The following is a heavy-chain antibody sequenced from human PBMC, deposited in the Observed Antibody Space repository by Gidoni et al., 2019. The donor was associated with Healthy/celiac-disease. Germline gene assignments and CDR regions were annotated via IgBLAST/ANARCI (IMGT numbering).Heavy chain of an antibody. Sequence: EVQLVESGGGLVQPGGSLRLSCSASGFTFSSYAFHWVRQAPGNGLEYVSAISSNGGSTYYADSVKGRFTISRDNSKNTLYLQMSSLRAEDTAVYYCVKPLRLPAPTDYWGQGTLVTVSS. CDR2: ISSNGGST. CDR1: GFTFSSYA. V-gene: IGHV3-64D*06. D-gene: IGHD2-2*01. CDR3: VKPLRLPAPTDY. J-gene: IGHJ4*02.